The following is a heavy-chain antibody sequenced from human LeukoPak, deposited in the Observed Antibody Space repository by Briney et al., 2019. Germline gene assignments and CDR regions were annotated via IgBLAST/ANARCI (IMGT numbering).Heavy chain of an antibody. CDR3: ARHTIFGAIRAPTDYYYYMDV. V-gene: IGHV5-51*01. Sequence: GESLKISCKGSGYSFTSYWIGWVRQMPGKGLEWMGIIYPGDSDTRYSPSFQGQVTISADKSISTAYLQWSSLKASDTAMYYCARHTIFGAIRAPTDYYYYMDVWGKGTTVTVSS. J-gene: IGHJ6*03. CDR1: GYSFTSYW. CDR2: IYPGDSDT. D-gene: IGHD3-3*01.